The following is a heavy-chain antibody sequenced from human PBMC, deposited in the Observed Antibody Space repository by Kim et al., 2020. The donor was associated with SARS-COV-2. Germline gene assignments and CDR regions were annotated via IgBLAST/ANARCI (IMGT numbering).Heavy chain of an antibody. J-gene: IGHJ4*02. Sequence: YADSVEGRFTLSRDNSKNTLYLQMNSLRAEDTAVYYCARTHSGSYYSYFDYWGQGTLVTVSS. CDR3: ARTHSGSYYSYFDY. V-gene: IGHV3-30*01. D-gene: IGHD1-26*01.